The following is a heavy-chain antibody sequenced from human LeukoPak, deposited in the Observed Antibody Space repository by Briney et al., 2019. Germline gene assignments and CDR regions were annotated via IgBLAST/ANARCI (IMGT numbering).Heavy chain of an antibody. CDR2: INPYSGGT. Sequence: ASVKLSCKASGYTFIDHYMHWVRQAPGQGLEWMGWINPYSGGTKYAQKFQGRVTMTRDTSITTAYMELSSLRSDDTAVYYCARALPGYYDSSGYYRMSGYNYYMDVWGKGTTVTVSS. D-gene: IGHD3-22*01. CDR1: GYTFIDHY. J-gene: IGHJ6*03. CDR3: ARALPGYYDSSGYYRMSGYNYYMDV. V-gene: IGHV1-2*02.